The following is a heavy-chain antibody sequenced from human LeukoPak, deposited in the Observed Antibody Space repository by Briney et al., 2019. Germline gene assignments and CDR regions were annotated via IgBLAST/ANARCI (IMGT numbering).Heavy chain of an antibody. D-gene: IGHD5-12*01. CDR1: GFSVSSNY. Sequence: PGGSLRLSCAASGFSVSSNYMSWVRQAPGKGLEWVSVIYSGGSTYYADSVKGRFTISRDNSKNTLYLQMNSLRAEDTALYYCARGIGYSGYDSGYYFDYWGQGTLVTVSS. V-gene: IGHV3-66*01. J-gene: IGHJ4*02. CDR2: IYSGGST. CDR3: ARGIGYSGYDSGYYFDY.